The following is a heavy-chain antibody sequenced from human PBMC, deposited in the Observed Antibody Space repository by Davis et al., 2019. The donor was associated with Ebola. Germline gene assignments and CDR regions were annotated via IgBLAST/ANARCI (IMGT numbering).Heavy chain of an antibody. D-gene: IGHD3-22*01. CDR2: IYDSVST. CDR3: AKLTFYYDSSGPGPYAFDI. V-gene: IGHV4-59*08. J-gene: IGHJ3*02. Sequence: PSETLSLTCTVSGGSISSYYWSWIRQPPGKGLGWIGYIYDSVSTNYNPSLKSRVTISEDTSKNQFSLKLNSVTAADTAVYYCAKLTFYYDSSGPGPYAFDIWDQGTMVTVSS. CDR1: GGSISSYY.